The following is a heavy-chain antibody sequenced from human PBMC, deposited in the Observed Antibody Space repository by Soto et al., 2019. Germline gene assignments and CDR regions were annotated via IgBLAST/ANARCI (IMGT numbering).Heavy chain of an antibody. D-gene: IGHD2-15*01. J-gene: IGHJ4*02. CDR3: ARPLKYCSGGSCYSEHYFDY. CDR2: ISSSGSTI. V-gene: IGHV3-48*03. CDR1: GFTFSSYE. Sequence: TGGSLRLSCAASGFTFSSYEMNWVRQAPGKGLEWVSYISSSGSTIYYADSVKGRFTISRDNAKNSLYLQMNSLRAEDTAVYYCARPLKYCSGGSCYSEHYFDYWGQGTLVTVSS.